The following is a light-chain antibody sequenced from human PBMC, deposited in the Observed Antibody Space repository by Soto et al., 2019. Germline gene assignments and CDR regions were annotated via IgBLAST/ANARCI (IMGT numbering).Light chain of an antibody. CDR3: QQTYSDPQT. J-gene: IGKJ1*01. Sequence: EIVLTQSPGTLSLSPGERATLSCRASQSVTSSYIAWYQQKPGQAPRILMFGASGRDTGIPDRFSGSGSGTDFTLPISRLEPEDFESYFCQQTYSDPQTFGQGTKVDIK. CDR1: QSVTSSY. V-gene: IGKV3-20*01. CDR2: GAS.